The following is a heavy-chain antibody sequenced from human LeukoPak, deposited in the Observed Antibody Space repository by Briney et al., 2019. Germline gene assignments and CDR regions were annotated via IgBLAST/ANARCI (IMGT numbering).Heavy chain of an antibody. CDR2: IREDGNEK. Sequence: GGSLRLFCVASGFTLSSYWMSWVRQAPGKGLEWVANIREDGNEKYYVDSVKGRFTISRDNAKNSLWLQMNSLRAEDTAVYYCATSTGWRFDYWGQGALVTVSS. CDR3: ATSTGWRFDY. D-gene: IGHD7-27*01. CDR1: GFTLSSYW. J-gene: IGHJ4*02. V-gene: IGHV3-7*01.